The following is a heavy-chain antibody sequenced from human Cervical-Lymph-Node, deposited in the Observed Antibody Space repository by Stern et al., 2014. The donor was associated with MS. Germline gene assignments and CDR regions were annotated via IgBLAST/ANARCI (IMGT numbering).Heavy chain of an antibody. Sequence: DQLVESGAEVKKPGSSVRVSCKASGGTFSSYGISWVRQAPGQGLEWMGGIIPIFGTANYAQKFQGRVTINADESTSTAYMELSSLRYEDTAVYYCAREFNYDSSGYYFYYWGQGTLVTVSS. V-gene: IGHV1-69*01. CDR1: GGTFSSYG. J-gene: IGHJ4*02. CDR3: AREFNYDSSGYYFYY. D-gene: IGHD3-22*01. CDR2: IIPIFGTA.